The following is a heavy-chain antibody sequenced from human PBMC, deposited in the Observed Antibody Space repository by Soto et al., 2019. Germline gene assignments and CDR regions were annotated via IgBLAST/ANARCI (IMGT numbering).Heavy chain of an antibody. D-gene: IGHD3-22*01. Sequence: ESGGGLVQPGGSLRLSCAASAFTFSSYWMSWVRQAPGRGLEWMANIKYDGSEKYYVDSVKGRLTISRDNAKNSLYLQMNSLRAEDTAVYYCASSPHKDSRPDYWGQGTLVTVSS. J-gene: IGHJ4*02. CDR2: IKYDGSEK. CDR1: AFTFSSYW. V-gene: IGHV3-7*03. CDR3: ASSPHKDSRPDY.